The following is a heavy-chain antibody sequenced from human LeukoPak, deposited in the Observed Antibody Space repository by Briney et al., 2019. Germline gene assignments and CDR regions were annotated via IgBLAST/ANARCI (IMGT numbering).Heavy chain of an antibody. CDR3: AKDLPYWLAAATVGIFQD. V-gene: IGHV3-21*04. D-gene: IGHD6-13*01. J-gene: IGHJ1*01. CDR2: ISTSSSYI. Sequence: PGGSLRLSCAASGFSFSRYNVNWVRQAPGKGLEWVSSISTSSSYIYYADSVKGRFTISRDNAKNSLYLQMNSLRAEDTAIYYCAKDLPYWLAAATVGIFQDRGQGTLVTVSS. CDR1: GFSFSRYN.